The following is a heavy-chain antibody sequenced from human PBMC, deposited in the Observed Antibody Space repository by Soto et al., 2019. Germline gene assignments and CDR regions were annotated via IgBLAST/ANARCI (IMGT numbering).Heavy chain of an antibody. J-gene: IGHJ4*02. CDR1: GFTVSSNY. D-gene: IGHD3-3*01. CDR3: ARVLTDFWSGYYHDY. V-gene: IGHV3-66*01. Sequence: HPGGSLRLSCAASGFTVSSNYMSWVRQAPGKGLEWVSVIYSGGSTYYADSVKGRFTISRDNSKNTLYLQMNSLRAEDTAVYYCARVLTDFWSGYYHDYWGQGTLVTVSS. CDR2: IYSGGST.